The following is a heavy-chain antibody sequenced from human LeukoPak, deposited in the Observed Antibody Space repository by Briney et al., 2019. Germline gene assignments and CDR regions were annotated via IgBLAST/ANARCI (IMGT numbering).Heavy chain of an antibody. CDR3: ASKRITIFGVVTAAEYFQH. CDR2: IYYSGST. CDR1: GGSISSYY. D-gene: IGHD3-3*01. V-gene: IGHV4-59*08. J-gene: IGHJ1*01. Sequence: SETLSLTCTVSGGSISSYYWSWIRQPPGKGLEWIGYIYYSGSTNYNPSLKSRVTISVDTSKNQFSLKLSSVTAADTAVYYCASKRITIFGVVTAAEYFQHWGQGTLVTVSS.